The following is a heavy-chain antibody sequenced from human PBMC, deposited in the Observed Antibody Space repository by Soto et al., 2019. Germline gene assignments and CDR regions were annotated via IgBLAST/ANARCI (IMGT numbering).Heavy chain of an antibody. CDR3: ASYHYYDFWIGSRHYMDV. J-gene: IGHJ6*03. CDR1: GGSLSGYF. CDR2: INHSGST. Sequence: SETLSLTCAVYGGSLSGYFLSLVRPPPGKGLEWIGEINHSGSTNYNPSLKSRVTISVDTSKHQFSLRLSSVTAADSAIYYCASYHYYDFWIGSRHYMDVWGKGTTVTVSS. V-gene: IGHV4-34*01. D-gene: IGHD3-3*01.